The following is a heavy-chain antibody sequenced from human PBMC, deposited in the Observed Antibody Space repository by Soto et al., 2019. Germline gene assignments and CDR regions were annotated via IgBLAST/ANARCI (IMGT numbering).Heavy chain of an antibody. CDR3: AHRILRTVFGLVTTTAIYFDS. D-gene: IGHD3-3*01. J-gene: IGHJ4*02. CDR2: IYWDDDK. Sequence: QITLNESGPTVVKPAETLTLTCTFSGFSLTTSGVGVGWIRQSPGKAPEWLALIYWDDDKRYSASLKSRLTITKDPSNNQVVLTMARVDPADTATYYCAHRILRTVFGLVTTTAIYFDSWGQGTPVVVSS. CDR1: GFSLTTSGVG. V-gene: IGHV2-5*02.